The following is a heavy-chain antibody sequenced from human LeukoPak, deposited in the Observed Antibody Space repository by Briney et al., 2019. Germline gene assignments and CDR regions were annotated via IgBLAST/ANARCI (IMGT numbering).Heavy chain of an antibody. CDR2: INGDGSNT. J-gene: IGHJ4*02. CDR3: TRVFSSSWYGVY. D-gene: IGHD6-13*01. CDR1: GFTFSNNW. Sequence: AGGSLRLSCAASGFTFSNNWMHWVRQAPGKGLVWVSRINGDGSNTGYADSVKGRFTISRDNAKNTVYLQMNSLRAEDTAVYYCTRVFSSSWYGVYWGQGTLVTVSS. V-gene: IGHV3-74*01.